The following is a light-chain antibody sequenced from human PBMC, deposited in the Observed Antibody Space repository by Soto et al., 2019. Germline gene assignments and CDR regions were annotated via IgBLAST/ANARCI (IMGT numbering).Light chain of an antibody. CDR1: QSISSLY. CDR2: AAS. CDR3: QYLNSFPLT. V-gene: IGKV3-20*01. Sequence: EIVLTQSPGTLSLSPGERATLSCRASQSISSLYLAWYQQKPGQAPRLFIHAASSRATGIPDRFSGSGSGTDFTLTITRLDPEDVATYYCQYLNSFPLTFGGGTKVEIK. J-gene: IGKJ4*01.